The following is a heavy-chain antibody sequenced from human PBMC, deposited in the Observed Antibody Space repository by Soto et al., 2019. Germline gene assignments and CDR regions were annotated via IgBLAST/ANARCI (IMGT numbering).Heavy chain of an antibody. V-gene: IGHV4-31*03. Sequence: QVRLQESGPGLVKPSQTLSLTCTVSGGSISSGGYYWTWIRQHPGKGLEWIGYIFYSGSTQYNPSLESRLTISQDTSKNQCSLKLKSVTAADTAIYYCAREGGIPAGGTLFDPWGQGILVTVSS. CDR2: IFYSGST. D-gene: IGHD6-13*01. CDR1: GGSISSGGYY. J-gene: IGHJ5*02. CDR3: AREGGIPAGGTLFDP.